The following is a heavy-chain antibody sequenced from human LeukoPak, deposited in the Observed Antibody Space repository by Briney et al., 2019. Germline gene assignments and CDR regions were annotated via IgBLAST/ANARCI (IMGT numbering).Heavy chain of an antibody. J-gene: IGHJ4*02. Sequence: PSGTLSLTCAVSGGSISSSNWWSWVRQPPGKGREWIGEIYHSGSTNYNPSLKSRVTISVDKSKNQFSLKLSSVTAADTAVYYCARDGRYYDSSGYIRGFDYWGQGTLVTVSS. CDR2: IYHSGST. V-gene: IGHV4-4*02. CDR3: ARDGRYYDSSGYIRGFDY. CDR1: GGSISSSNW. D-gene: IGHD3-22*01.